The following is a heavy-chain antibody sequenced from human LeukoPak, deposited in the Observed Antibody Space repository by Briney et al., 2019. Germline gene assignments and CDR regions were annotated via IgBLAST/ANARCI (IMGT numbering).Heavy chain of an antibody. V-gene: IGHV3-30*18. Sequence: PGRSLRLSCAASGFTFSSYGMHRVRQAPGKGLEWVAVISYDGSNKYYADSVKGRFTISRDNSKNTLYLQMNSLRAEDTAVYYCAKDDNLLLWFGEPSVHYFDYWGQGTLVTVSS. CDR2: ISYDGSNK. CDR3: AKDDNLLLWFGEPSVHYFDY. D-gene: IGHD3-10*01. J-gene: IGHJ4*02. CDR1: GFTFSSYG.